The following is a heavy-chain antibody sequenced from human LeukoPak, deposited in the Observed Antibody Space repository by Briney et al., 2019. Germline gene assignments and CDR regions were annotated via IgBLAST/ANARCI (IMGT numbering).Heavy chain of an antibody. V-gene: IGHV4-38-2*02. CDR1: GYSISSGYY. Sequence: PSETLSLTCTVSGYSISSGYYWGWIRQPPGKGLEWIGSIYHSGSTYYNPSLKGRVTISVDTSKHQFSLKLSSVAAADTAVYYCARDSRAYCGGDCYSSGWLDPWGQGTLVTVSS. CDR2: IYHSGST. J-gene: IGHJ5*02. D-gene: IGHD2-21*01. CDR3: ARDSRAYCGGDCYSSGWLDP.